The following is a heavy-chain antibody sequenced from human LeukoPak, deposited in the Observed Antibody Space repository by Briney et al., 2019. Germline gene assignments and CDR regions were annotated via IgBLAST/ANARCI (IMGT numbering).Heavy chain of an antibody. D-gene: IGHD3-10*01. Sequence: AGGSLRLSCAASGFTFSDYYMSWIRQAPGKGLEWVSYISSSGSTIYYADSVKGRFTISRDNSKNTLYLQMNSLRAEDTAVYYCAKDLPDYGSGSPNYFDYWGQGTLVTVSS. V-gene: IGHV3-11*01. J-gene: IGHJ4*02. CDR3: AKDLPDYGSGSPNYFDY. CDR1: GFTFSDYY. CDR2: ISSSGSTI.